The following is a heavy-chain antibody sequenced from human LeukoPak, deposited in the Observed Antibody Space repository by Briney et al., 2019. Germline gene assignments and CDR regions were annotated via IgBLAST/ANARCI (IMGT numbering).Heavy chain of an antibody. CDR2: ISGSSITI. J-gene: IGHJ4*02. CDR1: GFTFSDYS. CDR3: ARYLRDYDSSGFAY. V-gene: IGHV3-48*02. D-gene: IGHD3-22*01. Sequence: PGGSLRLSCAASGFTFSDYSIHWVRQAPGKGLEWVSYISGSSITIHYADSVKGRFIISRDNAKNSLYLQMNSLRDEDTAVYYCARYLRDYDSSGFAYWGQGTLVTVSS.